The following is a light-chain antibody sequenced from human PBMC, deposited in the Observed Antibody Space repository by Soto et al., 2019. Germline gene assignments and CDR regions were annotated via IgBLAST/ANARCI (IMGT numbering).Light chain of an antibody. CDR3: QQSYSTPWT. CDR1: HSFSIY. Sequence: DIQMTQSPSSLSASVGDRVTITCRTSHSFSIYLNWYQQRPGKAPKLLIYAASSLGSGVPSRFSGSGSGTDITLTISSLQPEDIATYYCQQSYSTPWTFGQGTKVEIK. CDR2: AAS. V-gene: IGKV1-39*01. J-gene: IGKJ1*01.